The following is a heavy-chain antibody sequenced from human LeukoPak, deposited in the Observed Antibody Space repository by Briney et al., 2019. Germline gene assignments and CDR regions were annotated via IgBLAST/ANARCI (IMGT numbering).Heavy chain of an antibody. Sequence: GGSLRLSCAASGFTFSSYGMHWVRQAPGKGLEWVAFIRYDGSKKYYADSVKGRFTISRDNSKNTLYLQMNSLRAEDTAVYYCAKVTDYYGSGSYPDFDYWGQGTPVTVSS. CDR1: GFTFSSYG. J-gene: IGHJ4*02. D-gene: IGHD3-10*01. CDR3: AKVTDYYGSGSYPDFDY. V-gene: IGHV3-30*02. CDR2: IRYDGSKK.